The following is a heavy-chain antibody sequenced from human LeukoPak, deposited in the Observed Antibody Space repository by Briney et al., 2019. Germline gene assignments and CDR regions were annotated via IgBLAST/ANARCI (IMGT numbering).Heavy chain of an antibody. CDR2: ISGSGGST. CDR3: AKGPPTYYYGSGSYFPLDY. D-gene: IGHD3-10*01. J-gene: IGHJ4*02. V-gene: IGHV3-23*01. CDR1: GFTFSSYA. Sequence: PGGSLRLSCAASGFTFSSYAMSWVRQAPGKGLEWVSAISGSGGSTYYADSVKGRFTISRDNSKNTLYLQMNSLRAEDTAVYYCAKGPPTYYYGSGSYFPLDYWGQGTLVTVSS.